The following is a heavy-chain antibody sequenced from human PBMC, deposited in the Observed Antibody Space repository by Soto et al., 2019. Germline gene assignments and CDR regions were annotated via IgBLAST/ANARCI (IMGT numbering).Heavy chain of an antibody. J-gene: IGHJ4*02. CDR2: TYYSGSP. D-gene: IGHD6-19*01. V-gene: IGHV4-59*01. Sequence: SETLSLTCTVSSGASNNYYWSWIGQPPGKGLEWIGYTYYSGSPNYNPSLKHRVTISVDTSKTQYSLKLSAVTAADKSVYYCARGGRYSSDGGQGTLVTVSS. CDR3: ARGGRYSSD. CDR1: SGASNNYY.